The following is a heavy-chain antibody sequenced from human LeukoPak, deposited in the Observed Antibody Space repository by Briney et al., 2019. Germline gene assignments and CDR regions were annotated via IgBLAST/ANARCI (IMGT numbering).Heavy chain of an antibody. D-gene: IGHD3-16*02. Sequence: ASVEVSCKASGYTFTSYGISGVRQAPGQGLEWMGWISGYDGNRNYAQKLQGRVTMTTDTSTSTAYMGLRSLRSDATAVSYCPRCDSVWGNYRYPPILYSAFWGHGTLVTVSS. CDR1: GYTFTSYG. CDR2: ISGYDGNR. CDR3: PRCDSVWGNYRYPPILYSAF. J-gene: IGHJ4*01. V-gene: IGHV1-18*01.